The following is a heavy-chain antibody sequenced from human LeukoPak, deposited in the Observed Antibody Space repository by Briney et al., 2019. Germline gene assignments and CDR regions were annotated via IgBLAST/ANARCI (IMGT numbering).Heavy chain of an antibody. CDR2: IYTSGST. V-gene: IGHV4-39*07. J-gene: IGHJ4*02. CDR1: GGSISSSSYY. Sequence: PSETLSLTCTASGGSISSSSYYWGWTRQPPGKGLEWIGRIYTSGSTNYNPSLKSRVTISVDTSKNQFSLKLSSVTAADTAVYYCASSYCGGDCYSEFPLRSYYFDYWGQGTLVTVSS. D-gene: IGHD2-21*02. CDR3: ASSYCGGDCYSEFPLRSYYFDY.